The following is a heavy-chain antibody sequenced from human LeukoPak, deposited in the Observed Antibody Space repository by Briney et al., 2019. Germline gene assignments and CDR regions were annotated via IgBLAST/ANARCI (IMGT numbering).Heavy chain of an antibody. CDR1: GDSVSIFY. Sequence: SETLSLTCTVSGDSVSIFYWSWIRQPAGKGLEWIGRIYTSGSTNYNPSLKSRVTMSVDTSKNQFSLKLSSVTAADTAVYYCASSTLDYDFWSGYYTKPFDYWGQGTLVTVSS. J-gene: IGHJ4*02. V-gene: IGHV4-4*07. CDR2: IYTSGST. D-gene: IGHD3-3*01. CDR3: ASSTLDYDFWSGYYTKPFDY.